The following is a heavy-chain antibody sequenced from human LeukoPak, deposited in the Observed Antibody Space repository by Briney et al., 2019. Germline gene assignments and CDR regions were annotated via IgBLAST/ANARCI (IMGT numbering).Heavy chain of an antibody. CDR2: IIPIFGTA. D-gene: IGHD6-19*01. V-gene: IGHV1-69*13. CDR1: GGTFSSYA. CDR3: AREGGTYSSGPGTFDY. Sequence: GASVKVSCKASGGTFSSYAISWVRQAPGQGLEWVGGIIPIFGTANYAQKFQGRVTITADESTSTAYMELSSLRSEDTAVYYCAREGGTYSSGPGTFDYWGQGTLVTVSS. J-gene: IGHJ4*02.